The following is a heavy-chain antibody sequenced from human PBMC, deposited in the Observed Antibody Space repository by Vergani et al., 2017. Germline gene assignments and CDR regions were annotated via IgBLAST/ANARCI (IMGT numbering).Heavy chain of an antibody. CDR1: GFTFNRYG. CDR3: ARDLAYCQEGSFEL. J-gene: IGHJ4*02. D-gene: IGHD2-21*01. Sequence: QVQLVQSGGGVVQPGGSLRLSCVASGFTFNRYGMQWVRQAPGKGLEWVAYVLFDGSNEYYADSVKGRFIVSRDNSNDALYLQMNSLRTDDTAVYYCARDLAYCQEGSFELWGQGSVVTVSS. CDR2: VLFDGSNE. V-gene: IGHV3-30*02.